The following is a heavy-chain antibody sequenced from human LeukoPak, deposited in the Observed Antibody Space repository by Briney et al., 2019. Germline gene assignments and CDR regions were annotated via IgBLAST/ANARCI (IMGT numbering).Heavy chain of an antibody. V-gene: IGHV1-46*03. CDR1: GYTFTSYY. CDR2: INPSGGST. CDR3: AGHSSGWYFDY. D-gene: IGHD6-19*01. Sequence: ASVKVSCKASGYTFTSYYMHWVRQAPGQGLEWMGIINPSGGSTSYAQKFQGRVTMTRDTSTSTVYMELSSLRSEDTAVYYCAGHSSGWYFDYWGQGTLVTVSS. J-gene: IGHJ4*02.